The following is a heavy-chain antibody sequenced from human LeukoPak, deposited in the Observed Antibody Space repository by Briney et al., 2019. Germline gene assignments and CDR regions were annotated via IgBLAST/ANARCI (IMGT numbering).Heavy chain of an antibody. CDR1: SGSISSGVYY. CDR2: IYYSGST. V-gene: IGHV4-31*03. Sequence: SETLSLTCPVSSGSISSGVYYWSWIRQHPGKGLEWIGYIYYSGSTYYNPSLKSRVTISVDTSKNQFSLKLSSVTAADTAVYYCARGVRWLQLSYFDYWGQETMVTVSS. J-gene: IGHJ4*02. CDR3: ARGVRWLQLSYFDY. D-gene: IGHD5-24*01.